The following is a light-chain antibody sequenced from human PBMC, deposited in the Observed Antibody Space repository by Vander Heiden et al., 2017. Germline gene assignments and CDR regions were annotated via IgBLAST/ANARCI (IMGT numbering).Light chain of an antibody. CDR3: QQRSNWPPLT. J-gene: IGKJ4*01. CDR2: DAS. CDR1: QSVSSY. V-gene: IGKV3-11*01. Sequence: ELVLTQSPATLSLSPGERATLSCSASQSVSSYLAWYQQKPGQAPRLLIYDASNRATGIPARFSGSGSGTDFTLTISSLEPEDFAVYYCQQRSNWPPLTFGGGTKVEIK.